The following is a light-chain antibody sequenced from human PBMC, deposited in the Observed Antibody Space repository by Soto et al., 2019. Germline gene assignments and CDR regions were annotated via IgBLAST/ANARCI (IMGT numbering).Light chain of an antibody. CDR3: HQYDNSPLT. J-gene: IGKJ4*01. CDR2: GAS. CDR1: QSLTNSF. V-gene: IGKV3-20*01. Sequence: EIVLTQSPGTLSLSPGERATLSCRASQSLTNSFIAWYQQKPGQAPRLLIYGASSRATGIPDRFSGSGSGTDFTLTISRLEPEDFAVYYCHQYDNSPLTFGGGTKVDIK.